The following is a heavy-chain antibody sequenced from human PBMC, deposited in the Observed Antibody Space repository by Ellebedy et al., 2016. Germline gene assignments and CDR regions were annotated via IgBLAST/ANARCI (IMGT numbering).Heavy chain of an antibody. D-gene: IGHD5-24*01. CDR2: SHYSGST. CDR3: ARSDSYGPYHFRWLQYYYFDY. Sequence: SETLSLTXTVSGGSIRNNNYYWGWVRQPPGKGLEWIGSSHYSGSTYYNPSLRSRVTISVDTSKNHFSLKLTSVTAADTAVYYCARSDSYGPYHFRWLQYYYFDYWGQGTLVTVSS. J-gene: IGHJ4*02. CDR1: GGSIRNNNYY. V-gene: IGHV4-39*07.